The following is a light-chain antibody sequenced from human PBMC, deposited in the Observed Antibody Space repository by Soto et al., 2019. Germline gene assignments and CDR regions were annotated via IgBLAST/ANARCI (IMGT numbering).Light chain of an antibody. V-gene: IGKV1-5*03. CDR1: QSLSYW. J-gene: IGKJ2*01. Sequence: DIQMTQSHSTLSASVGDTVTITCRASQSLSYWLAWYQQKPGQAPKLMIHKASTLESGGPPRFSGSGSGTECTLTISSLHPDDFATFYCQKYDRFPYTFGQGTKLEIK. CDR3: QKYDRFPYT. CDR2: KAS.